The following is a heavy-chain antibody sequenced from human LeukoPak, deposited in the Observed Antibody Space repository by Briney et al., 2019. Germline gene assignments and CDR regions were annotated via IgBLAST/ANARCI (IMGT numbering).Heavy chain of an antibody. CDR1: GFTVSNNY. Sequence: GGSLRLSCAASGFTVSNNYMSWVRQAPGQGLEWVSVIYSTSSTYYAVSVKGRFTISRDNSKNTQYLQMNSLRAEDTAVYYCAKWYCTTSTCYYDYWGQGTLVTVSS. D-gene: IGHD2/OR15-2a*01. CDR2: IYSTSST. CDR3: AKWYCTTSTCYYDY. J-gene: IGHJ4*02. V-gene: IGHV3-53*01.